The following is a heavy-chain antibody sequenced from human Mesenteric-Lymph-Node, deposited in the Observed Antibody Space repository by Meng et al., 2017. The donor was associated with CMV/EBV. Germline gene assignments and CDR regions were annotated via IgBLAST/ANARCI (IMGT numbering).Heavy chain of an antibody. CDR1: GYTFPSYD. CDR2: MNPNSGNT. D-gene: IGHD1-26*01. V-gene: IGHV1-8*01. Sequence: ASAKVSCKASGYTFPSYDINRVRQATGQGLEWMGWMNPNSGNTGYAQKFQDRITMTRNTSISTAYMELSSLRPEDAAMYYCAKGTREGAPGHWGQGTLVTVSS. J-gene: IGHJ4*02. CDR3: AKGTREGAPGH.